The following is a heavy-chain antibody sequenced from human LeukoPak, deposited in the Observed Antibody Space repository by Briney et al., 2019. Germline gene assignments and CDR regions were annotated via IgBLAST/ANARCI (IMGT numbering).Heavy chain of an antibody. V-gene: IGHV3-20*04. CDR3: ARDLGIAARRDAFDI. CDR2: INWNGGST. J-gene: IGHJ3*02. D-gene: IGHD6-6*01. CDR1: GFTFSSYN. Sequence: GGSLRLSCAASGFTFSSYNINWVRQAPGKGLEWVSGINWNGGSTGYADSVKGRFTISRDNAKNSLYLQMNSLRAEDTALYYCARDLGIAARRDAFDIWGQGTMVTVSS.